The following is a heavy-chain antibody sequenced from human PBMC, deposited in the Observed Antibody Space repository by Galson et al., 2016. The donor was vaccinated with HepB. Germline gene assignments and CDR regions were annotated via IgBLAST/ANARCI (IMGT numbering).Heavy chain of an antibody. V-gene: IGHV3-53*01. J-gene: IGHJ4*02. Sequence: SLRLSCAASGFSVSSNYMSWVRQAPGKGLEWVSIIYSGGNTFSADSVKGRLTISRDNSKNTLYLQMNSLRAEDTAVYYCAGGISNSCRPSCYFNYWGQGTLVTVSS. D-gene: IGHD2-2*01. CDR1: GFSVSSNY. CDR2: IYSGGNT. CDR3: AGGISNSCRPSCYFNY.